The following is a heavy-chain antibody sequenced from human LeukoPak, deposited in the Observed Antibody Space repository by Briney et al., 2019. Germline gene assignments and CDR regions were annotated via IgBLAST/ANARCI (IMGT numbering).Heavy chain of an antibody. CDR1: GYTFTSYG. CDR2: ISAYNGNT. J-gene: IGHJ4*02. D-gene: IGHD3-22*01. Sequence: EASVKVSCKASGYTFTSYGISWVRQAPGQGLEWMGWISAYNGNTNYAQKLQGRVTMTTDISTSTAYMELRSLRSDDTAVYYCAREPPRGYYDSSGYFDYWGQGTLVTVSS. CDR3: AREPPRGYYDSSGYFDY. V-gene: IGHV1-18*01.